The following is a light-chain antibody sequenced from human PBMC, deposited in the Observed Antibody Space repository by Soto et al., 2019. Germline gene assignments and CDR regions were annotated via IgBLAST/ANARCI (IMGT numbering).Light chain of an antibody. CDR1: QTVISY. V-gene: IGKV1-33*01. CDR2: DAS. Sequence: DIQLTQSPSSLSSSVGDRVTITCRASQTVISYLNWYQQKPGKAPKLLIYDASNLETGVPSRFSGSGSGTDFTFTISSLQPADTATYSCQQYENLPYTFGQGTKLEIK. J-gene: IGKJ2*01. CDR3: QQYENLPYT.